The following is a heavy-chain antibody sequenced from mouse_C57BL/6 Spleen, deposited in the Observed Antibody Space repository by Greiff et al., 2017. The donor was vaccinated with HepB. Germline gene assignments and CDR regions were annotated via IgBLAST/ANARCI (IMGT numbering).Heavy chain of an antibody. V-gene: IGHV1-59*01. CDR3: AERANWYYLDY. Sequence: QVQLQQPGAELVRPWTSVKLSCKASGYTFTSYWMHWVKQRPGQGLEWIGVIDPSDSYTNYNQKFKGKATLTVDTSSSTAYMQLSSLTSEDSAVYYCAERANWYYLDYWGQGTTLTVSS. J-gene: IGHJ2*01. D-gene: IGHD4-1*01. CDR2: IDPSDSYT. CDR1: GYTFTSYW.